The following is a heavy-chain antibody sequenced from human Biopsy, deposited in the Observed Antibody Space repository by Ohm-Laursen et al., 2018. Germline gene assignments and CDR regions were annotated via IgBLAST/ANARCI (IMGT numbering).Heavy chain of an antibody. Sequence: GTLSLTCTVSGGSISNYYWGWIRQPAGKGLEWIGRIYSSGSTNYNPSLKSRVTMSVDTSKNQFSLILSSMTAADTAVYYCAREPRIAAVAYFDPWGQGTLVTVSS. CDR1: GGSISNYY. CDR2: IYSSGST. D-gene: IGHD6-13*01. CDR3: AREPRIAAVAYFDP. J-gene: IGHJ5*02. V-gene: IGHV4-4*07.